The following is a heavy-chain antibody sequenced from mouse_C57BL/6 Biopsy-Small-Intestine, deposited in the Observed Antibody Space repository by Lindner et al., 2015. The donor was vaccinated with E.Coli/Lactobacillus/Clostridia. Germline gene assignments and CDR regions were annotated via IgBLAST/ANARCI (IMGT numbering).Heavy chain of an antibody. V-gene: IGHV1-7*01. CDR3: APHYYGSSYYFDY. D-gene: IGHD1-1*01. CDR2: INPSSGYT. J-gene: IGHJ2*01. CDR1: GYTFTSYW. Sequence: VQLQESGAELAKPGASVKLSCKASGYTFTSYWMHWVKQRPGQGLEWIGYINPSSGYTKYNQKFKDKATLTADKSSSTAYMQLSSLTYEDSAVYYCAPHYYGSSYYFDYWGQGTTLTVSS.